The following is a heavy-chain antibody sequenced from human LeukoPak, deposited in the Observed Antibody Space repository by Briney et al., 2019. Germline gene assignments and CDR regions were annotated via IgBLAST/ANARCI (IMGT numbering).Heavy chain of an antibody. D-gene: IGHD2-15*01. J-gene: IGHJ4*02. CDR3: AKDVCSGGGCYYFDY. CDR2: FRGSGGST. Sequence: PGGSLRLSCAASGFSFCTYAMHWVRQAPGKGLELVSGFRGSGGSTNYADSVKGRFTISRDNSKNTLYLQMNSLRAEDTAVYYCAKDVCSGGGCYYFDYWGQGTLVTVSS. CDR1: GFSFCTYA. V-gene: IGHV3-23*01.